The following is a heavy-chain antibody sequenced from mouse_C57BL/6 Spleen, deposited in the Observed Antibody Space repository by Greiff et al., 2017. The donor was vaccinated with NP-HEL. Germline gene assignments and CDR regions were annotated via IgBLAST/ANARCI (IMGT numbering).Heavy chain of an antibody. CDR3: ARPPYSNYGDYAMDY. V-gene: IGHV1-80*01. CDR1: GYAFSSYW. Sequence: QVQLQQSGAELVKPGASVKISCKASGYAFSSYWMNWVKQRPGKGLEWIGQIYPGDGDTNYNGKFKGKATLTADKSSSTAYMQLSSLTSEHSAVYFCARPPYSNYGDYAMDYWGQGTSVTVSS. D-gene: IGHD2-5*01. CDR2: IYPGDGDT. J-gene: IGHJ4*01.